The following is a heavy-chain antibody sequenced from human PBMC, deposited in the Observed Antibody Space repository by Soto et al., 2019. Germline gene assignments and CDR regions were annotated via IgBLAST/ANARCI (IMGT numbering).Heavy chain of an antibody. CDR3: AKDQGIGATPGTGGMDV. J-gene: IGHJ6*02. V-gene: IGHV3-9*01. CDR2: ISWNSGRI. Sequence: PGGSLRLSCAASGFTFDDYAMHWVRQVPGKGLEWVSGISWNSGRIGYADSVKGRFTISRDNANKSLYLQMNSLRSEDTAFYYCAKDQGIGATPGTGGMDVWGQGTTVTVSS. CDR1: GFTFDDYA. D-gene: IGHD6-13*01.